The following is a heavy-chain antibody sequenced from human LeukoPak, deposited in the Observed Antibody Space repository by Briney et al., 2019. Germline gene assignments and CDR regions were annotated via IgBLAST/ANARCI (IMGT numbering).Heavy chain of an antibody. CDR2: IYSGGST. Sequence: GGSLRLSCAASGFTVSSNYMSWVRQAPGKGLEWVSVIYSGGSTYYADSVKGRFTISRDNSKNTLYLQMSSLRAEDTAVYYCARDPKLSYFDYWGQGTLVTVSS. CDR1: GFTVSSNY. J-gene: IGHJ4*02. V-gene: IGHV3-66*01. CDR3: ARDPKLSYFDY.